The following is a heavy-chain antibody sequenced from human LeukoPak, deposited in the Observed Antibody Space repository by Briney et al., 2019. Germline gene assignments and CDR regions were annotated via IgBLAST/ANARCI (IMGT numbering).Heavy chain of an antibody. CDR2: FYYSGST. J-gene: IGHJ5*02. CDR3: ARGGVGYGSGSLNWFDP. D-gene: IGHD3-10*01. CDR1: GGSISSYY. V-gene: IGHV4-59*01. Sequence: SKTLSLTCTVSGGSISSYYWSWIRQPPGKGLEWIGYFYYSGSTNYNPSLKSRVTISVDTSKNQFSLKLSSVTAAVTAVYYCARGGVGYGSGSLNWFDPWGQGTLVTVSS.